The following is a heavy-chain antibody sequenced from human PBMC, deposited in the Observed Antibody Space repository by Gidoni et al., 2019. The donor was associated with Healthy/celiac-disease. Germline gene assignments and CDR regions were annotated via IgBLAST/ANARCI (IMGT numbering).Heavy chain of an antibody. CDR3: TYSSSAGFDY. V-gene: IGHV4-39*01. Sequence: QLQLQESGPGLVKPSQTLSLTCTAAVGSISTSSNYCGCIRQPPGKGLEWIGSIYYSGSTYYNPSLKSRVTISVDTSKNQFSLKVSSVTAADTAVYYCTYSSSAGFDYWGQGTLVTVSS. D-gene: IGHD6-6*01. CDR2: IYYSGST. CDR1: VGSISTSSNY. J-gene: IGHJ4*02.